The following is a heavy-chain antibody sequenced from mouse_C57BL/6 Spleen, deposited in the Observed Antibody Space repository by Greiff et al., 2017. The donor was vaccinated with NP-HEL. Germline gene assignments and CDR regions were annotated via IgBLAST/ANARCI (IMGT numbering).Heavy chain of an antibody. Sequence: EVQLQESGPGLVKPSQSLSLTCSVTGYSITSGYYWNWIRQFPGNKLEWMGYISYDGSNNYNPSLKNRISITRDTSKNQFFLKLNSVTTEDTATYYCASYGGAYWGQGTLVTVSA. CDR1: GYSITSGYY. J-gene: IGHJ3*01. CDR2: ISYDGSN. D-gene: IGHD1-1*02. CDR3: ASYGGAY. V-gene: IGHV3-6*01.